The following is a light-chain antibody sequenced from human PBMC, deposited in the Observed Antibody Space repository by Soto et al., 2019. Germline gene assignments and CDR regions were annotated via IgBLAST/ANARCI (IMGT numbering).Light chain of an antibody. J-gene: IGKJ1*01. CDR1: QSISSW. CDR3: QQYNSYSWT. Sequence: DIQMTQSPSTLSASVGDRVTIPCRASQSISSWLAWYQQKPGKAPKPLIYDASSLESGVPSRFSGSGSGTEFTLTISSLQPDDFATYYCQQYNSYSWTFGQGTKVDIK. CDR2: DAS. V-gene: IGKV1-5*01.